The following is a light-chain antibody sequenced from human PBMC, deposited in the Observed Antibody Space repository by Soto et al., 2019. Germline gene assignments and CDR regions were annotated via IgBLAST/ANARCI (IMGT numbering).Light chain of an antibody. CDR1: SSDVGGYNY. J-gene: IGLJ2*01. CDR2: DVS. Sequence: QSALTQPRSVSGSPGQSVTISCTGTSSDVGGYNYVSWYQQHPGKAPKLMIYDVSKQPSGVPDRFSGSKSGNTASLTISGLQAEDEADYYCCSYAGSYIYVVFGGGTKHTVL. CDR3: CSYAGSYIYVV. V-gene: IGLV2-11*01.